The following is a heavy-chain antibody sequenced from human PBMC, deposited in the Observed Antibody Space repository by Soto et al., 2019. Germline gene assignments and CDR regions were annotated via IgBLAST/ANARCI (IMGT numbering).Heavy chain of an antibody. Sequence: PGDSLMISCKGSGYSFTSYWISWVRQMPGKGLEWMGRIDPSDSYTNYSPSFQGHVTISADKSISTAYLQWSSLKASDTAMYYCARLPLDYYDSSGNDSSPNGMDVWGQGTTVNVSS. D-gene: IGHD3-22*01. J-gene: IGHJ6*02. CDR1: GYSFTSYW. CDR3: ARLPLDYYDSSGNDSSPNGMDV. V-gene: IGHV5-10-1*01. CDR2: IDPSDSYT.